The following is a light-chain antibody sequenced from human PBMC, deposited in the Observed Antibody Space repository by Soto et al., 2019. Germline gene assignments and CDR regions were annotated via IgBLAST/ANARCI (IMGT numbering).Light chain of an antibody. CDR1: QDISNY. J-gene: IGKJ2*02. Sequence: DNQMTQSPSSLSASVGDRVTITCQASQDISNYLNWYQQKPGKAPKLLIYDASNLETGVPSRFSGSGSGTDFTFTISSLQPEDIATYYCQQYDNLPRTFGQGTKLEIK. CDR2: DAS. V-gene: IGKV1-33*01. CDR3: QQYDNLPRT.